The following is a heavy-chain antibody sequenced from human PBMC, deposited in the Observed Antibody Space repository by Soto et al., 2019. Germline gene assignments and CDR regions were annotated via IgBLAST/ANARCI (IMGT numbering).Heavy chain of an antibody. Sequence: QVQLVQSGAEVKKPGASVKVSCKASGYTFTSYAMHWVRQAPGQRLEWMGWINAGNGNTKYSQKFQGRVTITRDTSPSTAYMELSSLRSEDTAVYYCARGLNGYLDYFDYWGQGTLVTVSS. D-gene: IGHD5-18*01. V-gene: IGHV1-3*01. CDR1: GYTFTSYA. CDR2: INAGNGNT. CDR3: ARGLNGYLDYFDY. J-gene: IGHJ4*02.